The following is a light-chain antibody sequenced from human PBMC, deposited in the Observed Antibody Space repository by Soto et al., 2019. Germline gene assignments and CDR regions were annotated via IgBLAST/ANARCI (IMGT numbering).Light chain of an antibody. CDR2: QDT. Sequence: SYELTQPPSVSVSPGQTASITCSGDNLGEKYAWWYRQKTGQSPVLVIYQDTNRPSGIPERFSGSNSGNTATLTISGTQAMDEADYYCQAWDSITAVFGGGTQLTVL. J-gene: IGLJ3*02. V-gene: IGLV3-1*01. CDR1: NLGEKY. CDR3: QAWDSITAV.